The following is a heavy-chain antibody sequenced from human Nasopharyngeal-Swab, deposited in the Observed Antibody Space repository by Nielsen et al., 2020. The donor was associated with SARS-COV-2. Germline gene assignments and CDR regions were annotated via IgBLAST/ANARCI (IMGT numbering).Heavy chain of an antibody. J-gene: IGHJ5*02. Sequence: GESLKISCQGSGYTFSSYWIAWVRQMPGKGLEWMGTIYPSDSDTRYSPYFQGQVTMSVDKSINTAYLHWSSLKASDTAMYYCARHGGFCSSTNCYGGWFDPWGQGTQVIVSS. CDR2: IYPSDSDT. V-gene: IGHV5-51*01. CDR3: ARHGGFCSSTNCYGGWFDP. D-gene: IGHD2-2*01. CDR1: GYTFSSYW.